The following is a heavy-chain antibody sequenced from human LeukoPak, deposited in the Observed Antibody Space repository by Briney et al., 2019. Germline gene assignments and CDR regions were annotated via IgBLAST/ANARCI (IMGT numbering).Heavy chain of an antibody. Sequence: SETLSLTCTVSGGSISSSSYYWGWIRQPPGKGLEWIANIYYSGSTYYNPSLKSRVTISVDTSKNQFSLKLSSVTAADTAVYYCARLYSGSYIYWGQGTLVTVSS. CDR2: IYYSGST. CDR1: GGSISSSSYY. CDR3: ARLYSGSYIY. D-gene: IGHD1-26*01. V-gene: IGHV4-39*07. J-gene: IGHJ4*02.